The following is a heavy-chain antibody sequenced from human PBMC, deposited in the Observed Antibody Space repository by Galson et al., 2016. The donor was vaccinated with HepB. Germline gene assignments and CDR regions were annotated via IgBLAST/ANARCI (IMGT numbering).Heavy chain of an antibody. V-gene: IGHV1-46*01. D-gene: IGHD4-17*01. Sequence: SVKVSCKASGYTSTSYSIHWVRRAPGQGIEWMGMITPDDGSTRYTQKFQGRVTMIGDTSTTTVYMQLSSLTSEDTGVYQCAREATTGYFDYWGQGTLVTVSS. CDR2: ITPDDGST. CDR1: GYTSTSYS. CDR3: AREATTGYFDY. J-gene: IGHJ4*02.